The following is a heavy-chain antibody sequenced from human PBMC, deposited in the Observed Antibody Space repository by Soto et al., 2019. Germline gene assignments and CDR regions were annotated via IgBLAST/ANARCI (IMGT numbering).Heavy chain of an antibody. CDR3: ARFPGIAARPNYYYYGMDV. CDR2: INHSGST. V-gene: IGHV4-34*01. CDR1: GGSFSGYY. Sequence: SETLSLTCAVYGGSFSGYYWSWIRQPPGKWLEWIGEINHSGSTNCNPSLKSRVTISVDTSKNQFSLKLSSVTAADTAVYYCARFPGIAARPNYYYYGMDVWGQGXTVTVYS. J-gene: IGHJ6*02. D-gene: IGHD6-6*01.